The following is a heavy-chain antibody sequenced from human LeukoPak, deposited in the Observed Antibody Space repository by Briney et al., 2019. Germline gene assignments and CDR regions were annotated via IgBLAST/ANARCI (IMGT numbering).Heavy chain of an antibody. CDR2: INSDGSWT. CDR3: VSFYETY. V-gene: IGHV3-74*01. CDR1: GSYW. Sequence: GGSLRLSCAASGSYWMHWVRQAPGKGLVWVSHINSDGSWTSYADSVKGRFTISKDNAKNTVYLQMNNLRAEDAAVYYCVSFYETYWGRGTLVTVSS. D-gene: IGHD2/OR15-2a*01. J-gene: IGHJ4*02.